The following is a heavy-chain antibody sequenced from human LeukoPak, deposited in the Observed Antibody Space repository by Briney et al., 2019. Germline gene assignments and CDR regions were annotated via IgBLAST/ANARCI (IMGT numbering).Heavy chain of an antibody. V-gene: IGHV3-73*01. CDR3: TVPQSGGNWFDP. D-gene: IGHD3-16*01. Sequence: GGSLKLSCAASGFTFSDSAIHWVRQASGKGLEWVGRIRGKGYSDPPAYVVSVKGRFTISRDDSKSTAYLQMNSLKAEDTAVYFCTVPQSGGNWFDPWGQGTLVTVSS. J-gene: IGHJ5*02. CDR2: IRGKGYSDPP. CDR1: GFTFSDSA.